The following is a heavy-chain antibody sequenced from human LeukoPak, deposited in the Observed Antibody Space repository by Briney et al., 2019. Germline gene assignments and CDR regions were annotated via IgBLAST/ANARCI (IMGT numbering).Heavy chain of an antibody. V-gene: IGHV3-33*01. J-gene: IGHJ6*02. D-gene: IGHD3-10*01. CDR3: ARGVWFGGYGMDV. CDR2: IWYDGSNK. Sequence: GGSLRLSCAASGFTFSSYGMHWVRQAPGKGLEWVAVIWYDGSNKYYADSVKGRFTISRDNSKNTLYLQMNSLRAEDTAVYYCARGVWFGGYGMDVWGQGTTVTVSS. CDR1: GFTFSSYG.